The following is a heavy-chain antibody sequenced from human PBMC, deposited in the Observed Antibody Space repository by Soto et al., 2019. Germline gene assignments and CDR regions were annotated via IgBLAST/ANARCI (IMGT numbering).Heavy chain of an antibody. V-gene: IGHV1-8*01. CDR3: SAVGRDNGVHCDH. CDR2: MNPNTGDT. Sequence: QVQLVQSGAEVRKPGASVKVSCKASGYTFSSYEINWVRLASGQGLEWMGWMNPNTGDTGYPRKFQGRVTMTRNTSISTAYMELNSLGSEDTAIYYCSAVGRDNGVHCDHWGQGTLVTVSS. D-gene: IGHD4-17*01. J-gene: IGHJ4*02. CDR1: GYTFSSYE.